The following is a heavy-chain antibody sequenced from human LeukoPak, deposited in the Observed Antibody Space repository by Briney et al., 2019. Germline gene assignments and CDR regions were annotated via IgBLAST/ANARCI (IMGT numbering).Heavy chain of an antibody. CDR1: GFTFSGYC. D-gene: IGHD6-13*01. CDR2: ISSSGGTI. V-gene: IGHV3-11*01. J-gene: IGHJ4*02. CDR3: ARGAGTGYYFDY. Sequence: GGSLRLSSAASGFTFSGYCMSWIRQAPGNGLEWVSYISSSGGTIYYADSVKGRFTISRDNAKNSLYLQMNSLRAEDTAVYYCARGAGTGYYFDYWGQGTLVTVSS.